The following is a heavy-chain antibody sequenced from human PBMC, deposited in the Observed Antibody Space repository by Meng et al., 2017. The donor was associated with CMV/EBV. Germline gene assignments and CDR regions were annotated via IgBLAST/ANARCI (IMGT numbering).Heavy chain of an antibody. CDR3: ARGISWVHYGMDV. V-gene: IGHV4-34*01. J-gene: IGHJ6*02. D-gene: IGHD3-16*01. CDR1: GGACSGYY. CDR2: INHSGSK. Sequence: CAVKGGACSGYYWSWIRQHTGKGLEWIGEINHSGSKKYNPSLKSRVTISVDTSKNQFSLKLSSVTAADTAVYYCARGISWVHYGMDVWGQGTTVTVSS.